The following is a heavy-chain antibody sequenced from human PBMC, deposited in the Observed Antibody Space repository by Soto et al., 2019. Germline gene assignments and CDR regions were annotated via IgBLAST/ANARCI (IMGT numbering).Heavy chain of an antibody. Sequence: GESRKISCQGSGFTFAIYWISWVRQMPGKGLEWMGVIYPRDSDTRYSPSFQGQVTISADKSISTAYLQWSTLQASDTAVYYCARSRPSEDIPYYYGMDVWGQGTRVTVSS. CDR2: IYPRDSDT. J-gene: IGHJ6*02. D-gene: IGHD2-15*01. CDR1: GFTFAIYW. CDR3: ARSRPSEDIPYYYGMDV. V-gene: IGHV5-51*01.